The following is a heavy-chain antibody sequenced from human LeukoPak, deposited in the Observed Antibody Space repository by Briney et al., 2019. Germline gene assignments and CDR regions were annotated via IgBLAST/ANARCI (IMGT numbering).Heavy chain of an antibody. D-gene: IGHD2-21*02. CDR2: ISSSSSTI. J-gene: IGHJ6*03. Sequence: GGSLRLSCAASGFTFSSYSMNWVRQAPGKGLEWVSYISSSSSTIYYADSVKGRFTIPRDNAKNSLYLQMNSLRAEDTAVYYCARRDIMVVTASMDVWGKGTTVTVSS. V-gene: IGHV3-48*04. CDR1: GFTFSSYS. CDR3: ARRDIMVVTASMDV.